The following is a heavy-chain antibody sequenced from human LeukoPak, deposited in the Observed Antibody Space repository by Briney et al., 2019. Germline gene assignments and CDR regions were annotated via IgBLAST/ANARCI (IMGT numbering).Heavy chain of an antibody. J-gene: IGHJ6*03. Sequence: GGSLRLSCAASGFTFSSNAMSWVRQAPGKGLEWVSAISGSGGSTYYADFVKGRFTISRDNSKNTLYLQMNSLRAEDTAVYYCAKDGYDYYYYYMDVWGKGTTVTVSS. CDR1: GFTFSSNA. D-gene: IGHD1-1*01. CDR3: AKDGYDYYYYYMDV. CDR2: ISGSGGST. V-gene: IGHV3-23*01.